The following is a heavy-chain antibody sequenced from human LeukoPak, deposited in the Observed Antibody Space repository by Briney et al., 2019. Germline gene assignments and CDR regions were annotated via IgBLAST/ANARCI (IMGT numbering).Heavy chain of an antibody. D-gene: IGHD1-14*01. Sequence: GGSLRLSCAASGFTFSNYAMNWVRQAPGKGLEWVSTFTGGGTGTYYADSVKGRFTISRDNSKNTLYLQINSLRAEDTAVYYCAKIVAWSEPTRYAFDIWGQGTMVTVSS. CDR1: GFTFSNYA. V-gene: IGHV3-23*01. CDR2: FTGGGTGT. J-gene: IGHJ3*02. CDR3: AKIVAWSEPTRYAFDI.